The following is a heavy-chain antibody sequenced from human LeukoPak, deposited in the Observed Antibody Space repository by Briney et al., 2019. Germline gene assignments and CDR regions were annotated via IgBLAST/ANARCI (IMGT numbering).Heavy chain of an antibody. D-gene: IGHD3-9*01. CDR3: AKVHTIPVFRSYYDILTGYIHD. J-gene: IGHJ4*02. V-gene: IGHV1-69*04. CDR2: IIPILGIA. CDR1: GGTFSSYA. Sequence: ASVKVSCKASGGTFSSYAISWVRQAPGQGLEWMGRIIPILGIANYAQKFQGRVAITADKSTSTAYMELSSLRSEDTAVYYCAKVHTIPVFRSYYDILTGYIHDWGQGTLVTVSS.